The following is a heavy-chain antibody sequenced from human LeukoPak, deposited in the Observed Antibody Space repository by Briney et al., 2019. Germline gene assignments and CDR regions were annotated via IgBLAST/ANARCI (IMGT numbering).Heavy chain of an antibody. Sequence: GGSLRLSCAASGFTFSSYWMHWVRQAPGKGLVWVSRINSDGSSTSYADSVKGRFTVSRDNAKNTLYLQMNSLRAEDTAVYYCARGAARIVRYFDWFNYFDYWGQGTLVTVSS. J-gene: IGHJ4*02. CDR1: GFTFSSYW. CDR3: ARGAARIVRYFDWFNYFDY. D-gene: IGHD3-9*01. V-gene: IGHV3-74*01. CDR2: INSDGSST.